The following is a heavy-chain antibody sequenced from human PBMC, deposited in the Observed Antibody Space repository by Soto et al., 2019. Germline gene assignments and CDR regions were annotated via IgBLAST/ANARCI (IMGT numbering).Heavy chain of an antibody. CDR3: ARPNKPIAVAGIDWYFDL. CDR2: IWYDGSNK. CDR1: GFTFSSYG. J-gene: IGHJ2*01. D-gene: IGHD6-19*01. Sequence: GGSLRLSCAASGFTFSSYGMHWVRQAPGKGLEWVAVIWYDGSNKYYADSVKGRFTISRDNSKNTLYLQMNSLRAEDTAVYYCARPNKPIAVAGIDWYFDLWGRGTLVTVSS. V-gene: IGHV3-33*01.